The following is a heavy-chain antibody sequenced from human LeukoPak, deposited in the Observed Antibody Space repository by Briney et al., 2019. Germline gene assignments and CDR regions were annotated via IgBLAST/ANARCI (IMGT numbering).Heavy chain of an antibody. V-gene: IGHV5-51*01. CDR1: GYSFTSYW. Sequence: GESLKISCKGSGYSFTSYWIGWVRQMPGKGLEWMGIIYPGDSDTRYSPSFQGQVTISADKSISTAYPQWSSLKASDTAMYYCARHGQGYCSSTSCYKYYYYGMDVWGQGTTVTVSS. J-gene: IGHJ6*02. D-gene: IGHD2-2*02. CDR2: IYPGDSDT. CDR3: ARHGQGYCSSTSCYKYYYYGMDV.